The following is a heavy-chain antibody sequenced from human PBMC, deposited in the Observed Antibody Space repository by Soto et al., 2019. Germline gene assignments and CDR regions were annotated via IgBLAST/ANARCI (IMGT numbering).Heavy chain of an antibody. V-gene: IGHV3-21*01. J-gene: IGHJ6*02. CDR2: ISSSSSYI. D-gene: IGHD3-22*01. CDR1: GFTFSSYS. CDR3: ARDPDSSGYGEYYYYGMDV. Sequence: LRLSCAASGFTFSSYSMNWVRQAPGKGLEWVSSISSSSSYIYYADSVKGRFAISRDNAKNSLYLQMNSLRAEDTAVYYCARDPDSSGYGEYYYYGMDVWGQGTTVTVSS.